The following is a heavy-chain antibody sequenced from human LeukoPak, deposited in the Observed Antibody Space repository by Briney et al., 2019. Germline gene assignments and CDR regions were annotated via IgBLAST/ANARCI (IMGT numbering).Heavy chain of an antibody. D-gene: IGHD3-16*02. CDR2: IYYSGST. J-gene: IGHJ4*02. Sequence: PSETLSLTCTVSGGSISSYYWSWIRQPPGKGLEWIGYIYYSGSTNYNPSLKSRVTISVDTSKNQFSLKLSSVTAADTAVYYCASSVDYDYVWGSYLPQPGYWGQGTLVTVSS. V-gene: IGHV4-59*12. CDR1: GGSISSYY. CDR3: ASSVDYDYVWGSYLPQPGY.